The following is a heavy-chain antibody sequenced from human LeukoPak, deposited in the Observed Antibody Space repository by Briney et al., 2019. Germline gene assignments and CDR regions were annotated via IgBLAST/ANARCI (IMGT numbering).Heavy chain of an antibody. CDR1: GFIFSDYG. D-gene: IGHD6-19*01. Sequence: PGGSLRLSCAASGFIFSDYGMHWVRQAPGKGLEWVAFIRFDGSNKYYADSVKGRFTISRDNSKNTLYLQMNSLRAEDTAVYYCARGNSGWYAKHAFDIWGQGTMVTVSS. CDR2: IRFDGSNK. V-gene: IGHV3-30*02. CDR3: ARGNSGWYAKHAFDI. J-gene: IGHJ3*02.